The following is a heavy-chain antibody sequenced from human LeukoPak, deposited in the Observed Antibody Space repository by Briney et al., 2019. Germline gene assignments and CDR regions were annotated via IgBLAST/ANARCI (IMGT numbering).Heavy chain of an antibody. CDR1: GFTFSSYA. CDR3: ARDPTYGSGTTNY. V-gene: IGHV3-30*04. CDR2: ISYDGSNK. Sequence: GGSLRLSCAASGFTFSSYAMHWVRQAPGKGLEWVAVISYDGSNKYYADSVKGRFTISRDNAKNSLYLQMNSLRAEDTAVYYCARDPTYGSGTTNYWGQGTLVTVSS. J-gene: IGHJ4*02. D-gene: IGHD3-10*01.